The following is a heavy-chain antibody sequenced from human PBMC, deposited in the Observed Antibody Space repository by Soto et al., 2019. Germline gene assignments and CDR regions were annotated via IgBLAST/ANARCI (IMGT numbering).Heavy chain of an antibody. J-gene: IGHJ6*02. Sequence: QVQLVQSGAEVKKPGSSVKVSCKASGGTFSSYAISWVRQAPGQGLEWMGGIIPIFGTANYAQKCQGRVTITADESTSAAYMGLSSLRSEDTAVYYCARVLSGDYYDSSHYYYGMDVWGHGTTVTVSS. CDR3: ARVLSGDYYDSSHYYYGMDV. CDR1: GGTFSSYA. CDR2: IIPIFGTA. V-gene: IGHV1-69*12. D-gene: IGHD3-22*01.